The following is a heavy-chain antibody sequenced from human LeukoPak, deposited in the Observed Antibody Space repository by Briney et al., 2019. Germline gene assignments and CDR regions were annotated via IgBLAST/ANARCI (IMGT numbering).Heavy chain of an antibody. CDR3: ATDGDRYYYDTSGPY. CDR2: IYSGGNT. V-gene: IGHV3-66*01. Sequence: GGSLRLSCAASGFTVSSNYMGWVRQAPGKGLEWVSVIYSGGNTYYADSVKGRFTISGDNSKNTVYLQMNSLRSEDTAVYYCATDGDRYYYDTSGPYWGQGTLVTVSS. J-gene: IGHJ4*02. CDR1: GFTVSSNY. D-gene: IGHD3-22*01.